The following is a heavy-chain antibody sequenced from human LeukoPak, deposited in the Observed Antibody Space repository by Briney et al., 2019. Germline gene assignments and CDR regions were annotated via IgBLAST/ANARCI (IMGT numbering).Heavy chain of an antibody. J-gene: IGHJ4*02. CDR2: IYHGGST. V-gene: IGHV4-38-2*01. Sequence: PSETLSLTCAVSGYSISSGYYWGWIRQPPGGGRGWIGSIYHGGSTYYNPSLKSRVTMSVDTSKNQFSLKLSSVTAADTAVYYCARAYCTTTSCYGRYFDYWGQGTLVTVSS. CDR1: GYSISSGYY. CDR3: ARAYCTTTSCYGRYFDY. D-gene: IGHD2-2*01.